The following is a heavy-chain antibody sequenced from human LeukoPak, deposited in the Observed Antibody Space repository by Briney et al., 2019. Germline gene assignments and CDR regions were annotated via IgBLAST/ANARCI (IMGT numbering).Heavy chain of an antibody. J-gene: IGHJ4*02. D-gene: IGHD6-19*01. CDR1: GFTFSSYW. CDR3: ARGIAVAGAYYFDY. CDR2: INTDGRST. V-gene: IGHV3-74*01. Sequence: GGSLRLSCAASGFTFSSYWMHWVRQAPGKGLVWVSRINTDGRSTSYADSVKGRFTISRDNAKNSLHLQMNSLRDEDMALYYCARGIAVAGAYYFDYWGQGTLVTVSS.